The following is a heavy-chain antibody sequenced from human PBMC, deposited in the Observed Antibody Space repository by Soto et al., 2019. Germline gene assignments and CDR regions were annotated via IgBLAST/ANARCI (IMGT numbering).Heavy chain of an antibody. CDR1: GGSISSYY. V-gene: IGHV4-59*08. D-gene: IGHD4-4*01. J-gene: IGHJ6*03. CDR3: ATSVVTRGPYYMDV. Sequence: SETLSLTCTVSGGSISSYYWTWIRQPPGKGLEWIGYIYYSGSASYNPSLKSRVTISVDTSKKQFSLKLSSVTAADTAVYYCATSVVTRGPYYMDVWGKGTTVTVSS. CDR2: IYYSGSA.